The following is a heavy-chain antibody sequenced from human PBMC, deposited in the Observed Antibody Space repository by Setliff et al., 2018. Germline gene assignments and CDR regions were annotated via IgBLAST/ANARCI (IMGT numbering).Heavy chain of an antibody. CDR2: INHYGST. J-gene: IGHJ3*01. V-gene: IGHV4-34*01. CDR3: ARPNCSGGDCYSSAFDV. D-gene: IGHD2-15*01. Sequence: SETLSLTCAVYGGSFSGYYWTWIRQSPGKGLEWIGEINHYGSTNYNPSLKSRVTISVDTSKNQFSLKLSSVTAADTALYYCARPNCSGGDCYSSAFDVWGHGTTVTVSS. CDR1: GGSFSGYY.